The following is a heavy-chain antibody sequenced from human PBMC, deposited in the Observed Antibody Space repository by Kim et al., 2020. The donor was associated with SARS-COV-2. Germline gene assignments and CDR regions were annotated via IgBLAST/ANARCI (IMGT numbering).Heavy chain of an antibody. J-gene: IGHJ5*02. D-gene: IGHD2-2*01. CDR1: GFTFSTYE. V-gene: IGHV3-48*03. CDR2: ISRSGGFI. Sequence: GGSLRLSCAASGFTFSTYEMNWVRQAPGKGLEWVSYISRSGGFIFYADSVKGRFTNSRDNTNHSLYLQMNSLRAEDTAVYYCARGAYCTNPSCYAYNWFDSWGRGTLVTVSS. CDR3: ARGAYCTNPSCYAYNWFDS.